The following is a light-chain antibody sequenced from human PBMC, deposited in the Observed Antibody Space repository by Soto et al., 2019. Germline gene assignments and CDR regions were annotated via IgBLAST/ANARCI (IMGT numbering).Light chain of an antibody. J-gene: IGKJ2*01. CDR3: QQYNNWPPYT. CDR2: DAS. V-gene: IGKV3D-15*01. Sequence: EVVMTQSPATLSVSPGERATLSCRASQSVRSNLAWYQQKLGQAPRLLIYDASTRATGVPARFSGSGSATEFTLTISSLQSEDFAVYYCQQYNNWPPYTFGQGTKLEIK. CDR1: QSVRSN.